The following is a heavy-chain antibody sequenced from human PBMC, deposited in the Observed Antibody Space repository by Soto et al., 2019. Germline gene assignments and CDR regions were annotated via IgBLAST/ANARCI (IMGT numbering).Heavy chain of an antibody. CDR3: AHSATVSDAFDI. CDR2: IYWDDDK. CDR1: GFSLRISGVG. D-gene: IGHD2-15*01. Sequence: QITLKESGPTLVKPTQTLTMTCTFSGFSLRISGVGVGWIRQPPGKALEWLALIYWDDDKRYSPSLKSRLTLTKDTSKNQVVLTMTNMDPVDTATYYCAHSATVSDAFDIWGQGTMVPVSS. J-gene: IGHJ3*02. V-gene: IGHV2-5*02.